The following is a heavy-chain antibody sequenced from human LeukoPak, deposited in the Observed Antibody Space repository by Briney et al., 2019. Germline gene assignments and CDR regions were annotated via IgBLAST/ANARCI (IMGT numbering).Heavy chain of an antibody. J-gene: IGHJ6*03. CDR1: GFTFTSYA. CDR2: ISSSSSYI. D-gene: IGHD3-9*01. V-gene: IGHV3-21*01. Sequence: GSLRLSCAASGFTFTSYAMSWVRQAPGKGLEWVSSISSSSSYIYYADSVKGRFTISRDNAKNSLYLQMNSLRAEDTAVYYCARAGGIEILGFPLLNYYYYYMDVWGKGTTVTVSS. CDR3: ARAGGIEILGFPLLNYYYYYMDV.